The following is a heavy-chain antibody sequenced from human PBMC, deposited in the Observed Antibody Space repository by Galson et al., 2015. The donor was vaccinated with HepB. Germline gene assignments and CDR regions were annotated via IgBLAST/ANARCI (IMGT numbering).Heavy chain of an antibody. J-gene: IGHJ4*02. CDR2: FDPENGET. D-gene: IGHD3-22*01. CDR3: TTDNGYSDSLDF. Sequence: SVKVSCKVSGYSLTELSMHWVRQALGRGLEWMGGFDPENGETICAQKFQDRVTMTEDTSTDTAYLELRSLTYEDTALYYCTTDNGYSDSLDFWGQGTLVTVSS. V-gene: IGHV1-24*01. CDR1: GYSLTELS.